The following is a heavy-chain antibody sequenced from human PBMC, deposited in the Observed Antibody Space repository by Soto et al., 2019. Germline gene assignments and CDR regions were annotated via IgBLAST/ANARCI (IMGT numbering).Heavy chain of an antibody. CDR1: SCSLSNYY. D-gene: IGHD3-16*01. V-gene: IGHV4-59*01. Sequence: SETLSLTCSVSSCSLSNYYLSWIRQPPGKGLEWIGYISYTGSTNYNPSLKSRVTISVDTSKNQFSLKRSSVTAADTAVYYCAREGTYGRLIIGDWFGPWGQGTLVTVSS. CDR2: ISYTGST. CDR3: AREGTYGRLIIGDWFGP. J-gene: IGHJ5*02.